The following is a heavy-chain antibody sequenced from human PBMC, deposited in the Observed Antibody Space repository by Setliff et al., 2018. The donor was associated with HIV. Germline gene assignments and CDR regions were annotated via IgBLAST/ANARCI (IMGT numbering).Heavy chain of an antibody. CDR1: GGSFSGYY. J-gene: IGHJ4*02. Sequence: NPSETLSLTCAVYGGSFSGYYWSWIRQPPGKGLEWIGEINHSGSTNYNPSLKSRVTMSIDTSKNLFSLNLTSVTAADTATYYCARDQRSSGYYPPFDYWGQGMMVTV. CDR2: INHSGST. D-gene: IGHD3-22*01. CDR3: ARDQRSSGYYPPFDY. V-gene: IGHV4-34*01.